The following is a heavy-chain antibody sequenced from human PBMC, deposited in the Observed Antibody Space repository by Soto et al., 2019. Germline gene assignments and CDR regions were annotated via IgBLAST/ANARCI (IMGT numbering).Heavy chain of an antibody. Sequence: QVQLVQSGAEVKKPGASVKVSCKASGYTFTSYYMHWVRQAPGQGLEWMGIINASGGSTSYAQKFQGTVTMARDTSTSTVYKELSSLRSDDTAVYYCARVDSSGYYYPAPYGMDVWGQGTTVTVSS. D-gene: IGHD3-22*01. CDR1: GYTFTSYY. CDR3: ARVDSSGYYYPAPYGMDV. J-gene: IGHJ6*02. CDR2: INASGGST. V-gene: IGHV1-46*01.